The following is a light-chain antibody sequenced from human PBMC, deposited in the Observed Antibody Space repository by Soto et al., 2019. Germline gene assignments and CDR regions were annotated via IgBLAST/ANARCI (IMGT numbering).Light chain of an antibody. J-gene: IGLJ1*01. V-gene: IGLV2-14*01. CDR3: SSYTSTFTYV. CDR1: SSDVGGYNH. Sequence: QSALTQPASVSGSPGQSITISCTGTSSDVGGYNHVAWYQQYPGKAPKLIIFEVSDRPSGISNRFSGSKSANTASLSISGLQAEDEADYYCSSYTSTFTYVFGAGTKLTVL. CDR2: EVS.